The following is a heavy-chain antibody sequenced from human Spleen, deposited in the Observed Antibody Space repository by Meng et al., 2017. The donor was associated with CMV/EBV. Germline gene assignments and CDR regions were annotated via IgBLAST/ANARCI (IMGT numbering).Heavy chain of an antibody. Sequence: GESLKISCAASGFTFSSYSMNWVRRAPGKGLEWVASISSSSNYIYYADSVKGRFTISRDNAKNSLYLQMNSLRADDTAVYYCARDVSLGGDGGNSLGPFDYWGQGTLVTVSS. CDR1: GFTFSSYS. V-gene: IGHV3-21*01. D-gene: IGHD4-23*01. J-gene: IGHJ4*02. CDR2: ISSSSNYI. CDR3: ARDVSLGGDGGNSLGPFDY.